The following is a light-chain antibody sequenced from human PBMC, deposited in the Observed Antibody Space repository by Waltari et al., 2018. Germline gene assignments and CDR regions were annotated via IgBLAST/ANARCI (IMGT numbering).Light chain of an antibody. Sequence: QSALTQPASVSGSPGQSITISCAGTSSDVGGYDLVSWYQHPPDKAPKLLIYAVTKRPSGVSNRFSGSKSGNTASLTISGLQAEDEATYYCCSYLERTVFGGGTKLTVL. CDR2: AVT. CDR3: CSYLERTV. CDR1: SSDVGGYDL. J-gene: IGLJ2*01. V-gene: IGLV2-23*02.